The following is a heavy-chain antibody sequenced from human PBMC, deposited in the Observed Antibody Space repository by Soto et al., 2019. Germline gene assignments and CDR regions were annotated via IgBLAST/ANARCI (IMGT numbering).Heavy chain of an antibody. CDR3: AREASVSEYYYDSSGYSYDY. D-gene: IGHD3-22*01. Sequence: ASVKVSCKASGGTFSSYTISWVRQAPGQGLEWMGRIIPILGIANYAQKFQGRVTITADKSTSTAYMELSSLRSEDTAVYYCAREASVSEYYYDSSGYSYDYWGQGTLVTVSS. V-gene: IGHV1-69*04. CDR1: GGTFSSYT. CDR2: IIPILGIA. J-gene: IGHJ4*02.